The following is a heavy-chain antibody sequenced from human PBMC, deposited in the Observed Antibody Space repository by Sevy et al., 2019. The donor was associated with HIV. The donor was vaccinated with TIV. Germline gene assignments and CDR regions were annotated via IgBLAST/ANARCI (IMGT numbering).Heavy chain of an antibody. V-gene: IGHV3-33*01. Sequence: GGSLRLSCAASGFTFSSYGMHWVRQAPGKGLEWVAVIWYDGSNKYYADSVKGRFTISRDNSKNKLYLQMNSLRAEDTAVYYCARDCYYDSSGYYLRYYYGMDVWGQGTTVTVSS. J-gene: IGHJ6*02. CDR3: ARDCYYDSSGYYLRYYYGMDV. D-gene: IGHD3-22*01. CDR1: GFTFSSYG. CDR2: IWYDGSNK.